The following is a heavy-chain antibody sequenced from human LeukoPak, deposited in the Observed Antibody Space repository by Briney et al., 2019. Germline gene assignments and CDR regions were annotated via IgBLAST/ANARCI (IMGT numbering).Heavy chain of an antibody. V-gene: IGHV3-21*01. CDR3: ARDMGTTNWFDP. D-gene: IGHD1-26*01. CDR1: GFTLNTYS. Sequence: GGSLRLSCAASGFTLNTYSMNWVRQAPGKGLEWVSSISSSSSYIYYADSVKGRFTISRDNAKNSLYLQMNSLRAEDTAVYYCARDMGTTNWFDPWGQGTLVTVSS. CDR2: ISSSSSYI. J-gene: IGHJ5*02.